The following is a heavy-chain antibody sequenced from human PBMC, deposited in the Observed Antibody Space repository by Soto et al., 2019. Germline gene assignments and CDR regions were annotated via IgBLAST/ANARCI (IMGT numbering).Heavy chain of an antibody. CDR3: GRDYMGSSGWYNYYGMDV. J-gene: IGHJ6*02. Sequence: APVKVSCKASGYTFTGYYMHWVRQAPGQGLEWMGWINPNSGGTNYAQKFQGWVTMTRDTSISTAYMELSRLRSDDTAVYYCGRDYMGSSGWYNYYGMDVWGQGTTVTVSS. V-gene: IGHV1-2*04. CDR2: INPNSGGT. D-gene: IGHD6-19*01. CDR1: GYTFTGYY.